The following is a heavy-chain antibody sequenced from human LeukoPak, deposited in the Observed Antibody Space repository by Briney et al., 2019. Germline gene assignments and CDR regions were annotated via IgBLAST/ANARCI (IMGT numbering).Heavy chain of an antibody. CDR1: GFTFSTYS. V-gene: IGHV3-48*04. CDR3: ARHESPARFDL. Sequence: GGSLRLSCAASGFTFSTYSMNWVRQAPGKGLEWVSYISSGGSTIYYADSVKGRFTISRDNAKNSLYLQMNSLRADDTALYYCARHESPARFDLWGQGTLVPVPS. J-gene: IGHJ5*02. CDR2: ISSGGSTI.